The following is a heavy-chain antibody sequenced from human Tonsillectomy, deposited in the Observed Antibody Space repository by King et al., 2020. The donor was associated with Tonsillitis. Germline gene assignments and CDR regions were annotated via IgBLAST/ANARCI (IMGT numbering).Heavy chain of an antibody. J-gene: IGHJ3*02. CDR2: IIPIFGTA. CDR3: ARRNYYDSPLGAFDI. D-gene: IGHD3-22*01. Sequence: VQLVESGAEVKKPGSSVKVSCKASGGTFSSYASSWVRQAPGQGLELRGGIIPIFGTANYAQKFQGRVTITADESTSTAYMELSSLRSEDTAVYYCARRNYYDSPLGAFDIWGQGTMVTVSS. V-gene: IGHV1-69*01. CDR1: GGTFSSYA.